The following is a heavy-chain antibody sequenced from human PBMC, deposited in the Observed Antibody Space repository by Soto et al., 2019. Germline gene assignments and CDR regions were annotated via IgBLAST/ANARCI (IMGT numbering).Heavy chain of an antibody. CDR3: ASRYLY. Sequence: LSLPCTVSGDSISNGYYYWSWIRQPPGRGLEWIGYIDSSGSTYYNPSLKSRLTMSVDMSKNQFSLRLTSVTAADTAVYYCASRYLYWGQGLLVTVSS. CDR2: IDSSGST. D-gene: IGHD3-16*02. CDR1: GDSISNGYYY. J-gene: IGHJ4*02. V-gene: IGHV4-30-4*01.